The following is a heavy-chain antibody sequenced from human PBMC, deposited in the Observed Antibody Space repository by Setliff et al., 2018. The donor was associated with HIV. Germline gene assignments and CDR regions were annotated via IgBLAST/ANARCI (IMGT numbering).Heavy chain of an antibody. J-gene: IGHJ3*02. V-gene: IGHV1-18*01. Sequence: SVKVSCKASGYTFTSYGISWVRQAPGQGLEWMGWISAYNGNTNYAQKLQGRVTMTTDTSTSTAYMELRSLRSDDTAVYYCASWVGYCSGGSCPLEDNAFDIWGQGTMVTVSS. CDR2: ISAYNGNT. D-gene: IGHD2-15*01. CDR3: ASWVGYCSGGSCPLEDNAFDI. CDR1: GYTFTSYG.